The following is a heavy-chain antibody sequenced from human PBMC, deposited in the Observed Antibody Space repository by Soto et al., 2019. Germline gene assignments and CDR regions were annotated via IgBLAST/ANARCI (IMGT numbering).Heavy chain of an antibody. D-gene: IGHD5-18*01. Sequence: ASVKVSCKASAYNFINYYIHWVRQAPGQGLEWMGVIDPEGGSTTYAQKFQGRVTMTEDTSTDTAYMELSSLRSEDTAVYYCATAVDTAMVLFDYWGQGTLVTVSS. CDR3: ATAVDTAMVLFDY. CDR2: IDPEGGST. V-gene: IGHV1-46*01. CDR1: AYNFINYY. J-gene: IGHJ4*02.